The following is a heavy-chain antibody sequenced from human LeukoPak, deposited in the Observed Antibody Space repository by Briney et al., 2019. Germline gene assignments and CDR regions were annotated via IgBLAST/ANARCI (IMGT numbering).Heavy chain of an antibody. J-gene: IGHJ4*02. V-gene: IGHV4-30-4*08. CDR3: ARDEPAAIGY. Sequence: SETLPLTCTVSGGSISSGDYYWSWIRQPPGKGLEWIGYINYSGSTYYNPSLKSRVTISVDTSKNQFSLKLSSVTAADTAVYYCARDEPAAIGYWGQGTLVTVSS. D-gene: IGHD2-2*02. CDR1: GGSISSGDYY. CDR2: INYSGST.